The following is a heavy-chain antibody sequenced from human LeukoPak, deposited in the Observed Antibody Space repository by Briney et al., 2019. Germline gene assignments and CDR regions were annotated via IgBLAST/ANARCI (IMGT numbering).Heavy chain of an antibody. D-gene: IGHD3-22*01. J-gene: IGHJ4*02. CDR2: ISYDGSNK. Sequence: GRSLRLSCAASGFTFSSYAMHWVRQAPGKGLEWVAVISYDGSNKYYADSVKGRFTISRDNSKNTLYLQMNSLRAEDTAVYYCARGGYYDSSGYLDYWGQGTLVTASS. CDR3: ARGGYYDSSGYLDY. V-gene: IGHV3-30*01. CDR1: GFTFSSYA.